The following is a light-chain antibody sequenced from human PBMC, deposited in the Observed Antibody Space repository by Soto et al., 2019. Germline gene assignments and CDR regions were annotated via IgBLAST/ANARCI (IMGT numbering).Light chain of an antibody. CDR2: GNS. V-gene: IGLV1-44*01. CDR1: SSNIGRNT. J-gene: IGLJ1*01. CDR3: QSYDNSLSVYV. Sequence: QSVLTQPPSASGTPGQRVTISCSGSSSNIGRNTVNWYQQLPGTAPKLLIYGNSNRPSGVPDRFSGSKSGTSASLAITGLQAEDEADYYCQSYDNSLSVYVFGTGTKLTVL.